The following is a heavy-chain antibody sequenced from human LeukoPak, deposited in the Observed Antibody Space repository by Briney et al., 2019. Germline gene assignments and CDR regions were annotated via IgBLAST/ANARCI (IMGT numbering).Heavy chain of an antibody. CDR3: ARDQEAFDY. CDR1: GYSFTSNY. CDR2: IYPRDGST. J-gene: IGHJ4*02. Sequence: ASVTVSSKASGYSFTSNYIHWVRQASGQGLEWMGMIYPRDGSTSYAQKFQGRVTVTRDTSTSTVHMELSGLRSEDTAVYYCARDQEAFDYWGQGTLVTVSS. V-gene: IGHV1-46*01.